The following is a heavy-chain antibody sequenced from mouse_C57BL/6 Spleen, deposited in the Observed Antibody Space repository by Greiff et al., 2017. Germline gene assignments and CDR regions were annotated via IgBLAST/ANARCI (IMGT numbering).Heavy chain of an antibody. CDR1: GYTFTSYW. Sequence: VQLQQPGAELVMPGASVKLSCKASGYTFTSYWMHWVKQRPGQGLEWIGEIDPSDSYTNYNQKFKGKSTLTVDKSSSTAYMQLSSLTSEDSAVYYCARSRDYYGSSPYAMDYWGQGTSVTVSS. CDR2: IDPSDSYT. J-gene: IGHJ4*01. CDR3: ARSRDYYGSSPYAMDY. V-gene: IGHV1-69*01. D-gene: IGHD1-1*01.